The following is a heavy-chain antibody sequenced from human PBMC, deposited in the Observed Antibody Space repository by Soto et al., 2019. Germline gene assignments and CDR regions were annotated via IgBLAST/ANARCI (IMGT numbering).Heavy chain of an antibody. CDR1: ASIFKGHG. CDR2: IRFDGSDE. D-gene: IGHD1-26*01. Sequence: QVQLVESGGGVVQPGGSLRLSCAASASIFKGHGMHWVRQAPGKGLEWVALIRFDGSDEHYGDSVEGRFTISRDNSKNMLYWQMNSLRVEDTAVYYCARDGVGATTFFGFLDYWGQGTLVTVSS. CDR3: ARDGVGATTFFGFLDY. V-gene: IGHV3-33*08. J-gene: IGHJ4*02.